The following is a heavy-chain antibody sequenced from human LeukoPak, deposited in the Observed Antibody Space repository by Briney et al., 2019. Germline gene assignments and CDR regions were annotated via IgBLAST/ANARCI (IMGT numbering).Heavy chain of an antibody. CDR1: GGSIRSSYYY. CDR2: IYDSGST. CDR3: AREFIAVAGHFDY. J-gene: IGHJ4*02. Sequence: SETLSLTCTVSGGSIRSSYYYWGWIRQPPGKGLEWIGSIYDSGSTYYNPSLKSRVTISVDTSKNQFSLKLNSVTAADTAVYYCAREFIAVAGHFDYWGQGTLVTVSS. D-gene: IGHD6-19*01. V-gene: IGHV4-39*02.